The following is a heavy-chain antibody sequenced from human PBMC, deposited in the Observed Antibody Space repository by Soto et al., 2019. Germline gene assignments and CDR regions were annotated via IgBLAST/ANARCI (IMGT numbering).Heavy chain of an antibody. CDR2: ISPGDSDT. CDR3: ARQVEDGYSFGYRD. J-gene: IGHJ4*02. V-gene: IGHV5-51*01. Sequence: PGESLKISCKGSEYSFASYWIGRVRQLPEKGLEWLAMISPGDSDTSYSPSFPAQVTISADNSISTASLQWSSLKATDTAIYYCARQVEDGYSFGYRDWGEGTPVTVSS. D-gene: IGHD5-18*01. CDR1: EYSFASYW.